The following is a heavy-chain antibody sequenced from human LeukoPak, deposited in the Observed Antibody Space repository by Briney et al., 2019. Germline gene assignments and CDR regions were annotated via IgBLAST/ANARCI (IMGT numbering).Heavy chain of an antibody. CDR3: ATSGYCSGGSCYSTLGY. Sequence: GASVKVSCKASGGTFSNYTISWVRQAPGQGLEWMGRIIPILGIANYAQKFQGRVTITADKSTSTAYMELSSLRSEDTAVYYCATSGYCSGGSCYSTLGYWGQGTLVTVSS. V-gene: IGHV1-69*02. D-gene: IGHD2-15*01. CDR2: IIPILGIA. CDR1: GGTFSNYT. J-gene: IGHJ4*02.